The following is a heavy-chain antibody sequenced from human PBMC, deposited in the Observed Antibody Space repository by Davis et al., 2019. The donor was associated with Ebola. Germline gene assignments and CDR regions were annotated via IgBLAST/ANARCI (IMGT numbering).Heavy chain of an antibody. V-gene: IGHV4-59*12. CDR3: ASSSAYCISTSCQLRPGPYYYYGMDV. J-gene: IGHJ6*02. D-gene: IGHD2-2*01. CDR1: AGTISSYY. CDR2: IYYSGST. Sequence: PSETLSLSCTVSAGTISSYYWSWIRQPPGKGLEWIGYIYYSGSTNYNPSLKSRVTISVDTSKNQFSLKLSSVTAADTAVYYCASSSAYCISTSCQLRPGPYYYYGMDVWGQGTTVTVSS.